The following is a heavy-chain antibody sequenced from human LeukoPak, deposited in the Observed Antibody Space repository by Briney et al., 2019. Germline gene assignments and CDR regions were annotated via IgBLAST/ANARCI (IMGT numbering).Heavy chain of an antibody. D-gene: IGHD3-22*01. J-gene: IGHJ6*03. CDR3: ARSYYYDSPYYYMDA. Sequence: ASVKVSCKASGYTFTSYDINWVRQATGQGLERMGWMNPNSGNTGYAQKFQGRVTMTRNTSISTAYMELSSLRSEDTAVYYCARSYYYDSPYYYMDAWGKGTTVTVSS. CDR1: GYTFTSYD. CDR2: MNPNSGNT. V-gene: IGHV1-8*01.